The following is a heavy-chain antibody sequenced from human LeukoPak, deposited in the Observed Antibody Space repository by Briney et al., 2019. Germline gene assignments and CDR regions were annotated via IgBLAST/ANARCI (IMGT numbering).Heavy chain of an antibody. Sequence: GESLKISCQGSGYTFTTFWIGWVRQMPGKGLEWMGIINPGDSDTRYSPSFVDQVYFSADKSISTAYLQWRSLKASDTAMYYCVRVDSAAVPMRVYFGMDVWGQGTTVTVSS. J-gene: IGHJ6*02. CDR3: VRVDSAAVPMRVYFGMDV. CDR2: INPGDSDT. CDR1: GYTFTTFW. D-gene: IGHD5-18*01. V-gene: IGHV5-51*01.